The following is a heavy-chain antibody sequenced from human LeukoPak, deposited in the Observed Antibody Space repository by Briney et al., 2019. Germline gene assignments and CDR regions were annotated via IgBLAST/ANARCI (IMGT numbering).Heavy chain of an antibody. V-gene: IGHV3-23*01. D-gene: IGHD3-3*01. CDR3: AKEPLPPYDFWSGYWDY. J-gene: IGHJ4*02. CDR1: GFTFSSYA. CDR2: ISGSGGST. Sequence: GGSLTLSCAASGFTFSSYAMSWVRQAPGKGLEWVSAISGSGGSTYYADSVKGRFTISRDNSKNTLYLQMNSLSAEDTAVYYCAKEPLPPYDFWSGYWDYWGQGTLVTVSS.